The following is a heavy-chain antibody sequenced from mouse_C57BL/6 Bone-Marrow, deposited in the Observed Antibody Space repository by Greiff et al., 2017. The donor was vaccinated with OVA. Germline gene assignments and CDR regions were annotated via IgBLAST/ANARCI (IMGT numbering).Heavy chain of an antibody. CDR2: IWWDDDK. D-gene: IGHD2-4*01. J-gene: IGHJ2*01. CDR3: ARIVGLRRVDY. V-gene: IGHV8-8*01. Sequence: QVTLKVSGPGILQPSQTLSLTCSFSGFSLSTFGMGVGWIRQPSGKGLEWLAHIWWDDDKYYNPALKSRLTISKDTSKNQVFLKIGNVDTADTATDYCARIVGLRRVDYWGQGTTLTVSS. CDR1: GFSLSTFGMG.